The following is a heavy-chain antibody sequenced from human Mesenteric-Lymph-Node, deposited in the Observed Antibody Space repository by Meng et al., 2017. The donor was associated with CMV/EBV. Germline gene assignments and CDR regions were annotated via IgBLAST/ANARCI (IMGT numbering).Heavy chain of an antibody. V-gene: IGHV4-4*02. CDR2: IYHSGST. J-gene: IGHJ4*03. Sequence: GSLRLSCAVSGGSMSRSNWWSWVRQPPGKGLEWIGEIYHSGSTNYNPSLKSRVTISVDKSKDQFSLNLSSVTAADTAVYYCARKTCGYSGYDGCVFDYWGQGTTVTVSS. CDR1: GGSMSRSNW. CDR3: ARKTCGYSGYDGCVFDY. D-gene: IGHD5-12*01.